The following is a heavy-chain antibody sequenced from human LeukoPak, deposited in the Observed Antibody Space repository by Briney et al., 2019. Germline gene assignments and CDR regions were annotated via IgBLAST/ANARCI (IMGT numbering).Heavy chain of an antibody. CDR2: INHSGST. Sequence: SETLSLTCAVYGGSFSGYYWSWIRQPPGKGLEWIGEINHSGSTNYNPSLKSRVTISVDTSKNQFSLKLSSVTAADTAVYYCAXXFGIGDSSGWFLTWYYYGMDVWGQGTTVTVSS. CDR3: AXXFGIGDSSGWFLTWYYYGMDV. CDR1: GGSFSGYY. V-gene: IGHV4-34*01. J-gene: IGHJ6*02. D-gene: IGHD6-19*01.